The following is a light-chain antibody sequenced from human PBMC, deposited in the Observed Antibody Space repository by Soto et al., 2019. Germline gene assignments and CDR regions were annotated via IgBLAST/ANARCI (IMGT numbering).Light chain of an antibody. Sequence: EIVLTQSPATLSVSPGERVTLSCRASQSVSDNLACYQQKPGQAPRLLIYGASIRATDIPARFSGSGSGTEFSRTISSLQSEDFAVYYCQQYNDWPLTFGGGTKVEIK. J-gene: IGKJ4*01. CDR3: QQYNDWPLT. V-gene: IGKV3D-15*01. CDR1: QSVSDN. CDR2: GAS.